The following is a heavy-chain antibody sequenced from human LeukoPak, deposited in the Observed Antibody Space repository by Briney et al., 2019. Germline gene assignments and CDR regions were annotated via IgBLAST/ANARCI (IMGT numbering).Heavy chain of an antibody. J-gene: IGHJ3*02. D-gene: IGHD3-3*01. V-gene: IGHV1-2*02. CDR1: GYTFTGYY. Sequence: GASVKVSCRASGYTFTGYYMHWVRQAPGQGLEWMGWINPNSGGTNYAQKFQGRVTMTRDTSISTAYMELSRLRSDDTAVYYCARDRITIFGWDAFDIWGQGTMVTVSS. CDR2: INPNSGGT. CDR3: ARDRITIFGWDAFDI.